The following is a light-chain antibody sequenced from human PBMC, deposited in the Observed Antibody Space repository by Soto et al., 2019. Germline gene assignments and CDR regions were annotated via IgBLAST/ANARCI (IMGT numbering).Light chain of an antibody. CDR3: SSYTSSGTQV. V-gene: IGLV2-14*01. CDR2: DVS. J-gene: IGLJ1*01. CDR1: SSDVGGYKY. Sequence: LTQPASVSGSPGQSITISCTGTSSDVGGYKYVSWYQQHPGKAPKLMIYDVSNRPSGVSNRFSGSKSGNTASLTISGLQAEDEADYYCSSYTSSGTQVFGTGTKVTVL.